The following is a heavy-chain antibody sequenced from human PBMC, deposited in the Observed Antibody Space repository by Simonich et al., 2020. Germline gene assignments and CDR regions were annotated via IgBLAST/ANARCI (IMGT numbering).Heavy chain of an antibody. V-gene: IGHV3-48*03. CDR1: GFTFSSYE. D-gene: IGHD4-17*01. CDR3: ARHYYGDYYFDY. Sequence: EVQLVESGGGLVQPGGSLRLSCAASGFTFSSYEMNWVRQAPRKGVDWVSYISSSGSTIYYADSVKGRFTISRDNAKNSLYLQMNSLRAEDTAVYYCARHYYGDYYFDYWGQGTLVTVSS. CDR2: ISSSGSTI. J-gene: IGHJ4*02.